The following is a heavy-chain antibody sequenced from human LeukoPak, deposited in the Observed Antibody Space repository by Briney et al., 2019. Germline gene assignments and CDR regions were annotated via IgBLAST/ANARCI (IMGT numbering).Heavy chain of an antibody. CDR1: GFTFSDSY. CDR2: ISSSGSTI. D-gene: IGHD3-16*02. J-gene: IGHJ6*02. Sequence: GGSLRLSCAASGFTFSDSYMSWIRQAPGKGLEWVSYISSSGSTIYYADSVKGRFTISRDNAKNSLYLQMNSLRAEDTAVYYCARTPADDYVWGSYRHYYYYGMDVWGQGTTVTVSS. V-gene: IGHV3-11*01. CDR3: ARTPADDYVWGSYRHYYYYGMDV.